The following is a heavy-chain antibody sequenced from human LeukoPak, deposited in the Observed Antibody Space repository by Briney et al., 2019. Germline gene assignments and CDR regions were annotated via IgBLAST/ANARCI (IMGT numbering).Heavy chain of an antibody. CDR1: GFRFSDYW. CDR2: IKTDGSAK. CDR3: TKDLNHDSSG. D-gene: IGHD3-22*01. V-gene: IGHV3-7*01. J-gene: IGHJ4*02. Sequence: GGSLRLSCAASGFRFSDYWMSWVRQAPGKGLECVANIKTDGSAKYYPDSVKGRFTVSRDNAKKSLYLQMNNIRVEDTAIYYSTKDLNHDSSGWGQGTLVTVSS.